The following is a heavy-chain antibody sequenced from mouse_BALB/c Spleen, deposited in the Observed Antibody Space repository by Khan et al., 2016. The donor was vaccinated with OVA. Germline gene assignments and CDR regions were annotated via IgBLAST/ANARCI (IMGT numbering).Heavy chain of an antibody. CDR3: ARTKPSWYFDL. CDR1: GYTFTNYG. CDR2: INTYTGEP. Sequence: QIQLVQSGPELKKPGETVKISCKASGYTFTNYGMNWVKQAPGKGLKWMGWINTYTGEPTYADDFKGRFAFSLETSASTAYLQINNRNNEDTAKYFCARTKPSWYFDLWGAGTTVTVSS. J-gene: IGHJ1*01. V-gene: IGHV9-3-1*01.